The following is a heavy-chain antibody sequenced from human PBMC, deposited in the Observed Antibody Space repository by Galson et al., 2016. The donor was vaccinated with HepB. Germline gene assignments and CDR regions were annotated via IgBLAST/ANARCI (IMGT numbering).Heavy chain of an antibody. J-gene: IGHJ4*02. CDR1: GYTFTDYY. D-gene: IGHD3-10*01. CDR2: INPSSGGT. CDR3: SRHHQRSGSGSYHSDFDY. V-gene: IGHV1-2*02. Sequence: VQVSCKASGYTFTDYYIHWVRQAPGQGLEWMGWINPSSGGTKYVQKFQGRVTMTGDTSINTAYMELTRVRSDDTAVYYCSRHHQRSGSGSYHSDFDYWGQGTLVTVAS.